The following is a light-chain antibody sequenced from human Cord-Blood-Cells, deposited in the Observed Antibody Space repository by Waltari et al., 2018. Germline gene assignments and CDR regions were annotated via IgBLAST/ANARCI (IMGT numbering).Light chain of an antibody. V-gene: IGKV1-39*01. CDR1: QSISSY. Sequence: DIQMTQSPSSLSASVGDRVTITCRASQSISSYLNWYQQKPGKAPKLQIYAASSLQSGVPSRFSGSGSGTEFTRTISSLQPDDFATDSCQQYNSYSPWTFGQGTKVEIK. J-gene: IGKJ1*01. CDR3: QQYNSYSPWT. CDR2: AAS.